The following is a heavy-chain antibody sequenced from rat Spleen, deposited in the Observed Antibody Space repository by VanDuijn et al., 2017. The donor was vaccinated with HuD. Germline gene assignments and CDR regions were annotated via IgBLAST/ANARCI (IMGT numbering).Heavy chain of an antibody. D-gene: IGHD1-1*01. CDR2: ISTSGSRT. Sequence: EVQLVESGGGLVQPGRSLKLSCAASGFTFSNYGIHWIRQAPTKGLEWVATISTSGSRTYYPDSVKGRFTISRDNAKSSLYLQMSSLKSEDTATYYCARQPHLLQWSPFDYWGQGVMVTVSS. CDR3: ARQPHLLQWSPFDY. CDR1: GFTFSNYG. J-gene: IGHJ2*01. V-gene: IGHV5-19*01.